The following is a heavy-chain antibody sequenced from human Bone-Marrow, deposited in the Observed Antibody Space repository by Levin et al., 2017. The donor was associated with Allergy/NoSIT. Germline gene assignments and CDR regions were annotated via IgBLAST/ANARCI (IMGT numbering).Heavy chain of an antibody. CDR3: ARGVGVNSGALPERYYFDY. Sequence: PSETLSLTCTVSGGSINNDDDYWSWIRQPPGKGLEWIGFVYYSRSTYYNPSLKSRVSISKDTSKNRFSLSLTSVTAADTAVYFCARGVGVNSGALPERYYFDYWGQGHQVTVSP. CDR2: VYYSRST. V-gene: IGHV4-30-4*01. J-gene: IGHJ4*02. CDR1: GGSINNDDDY. D-gene: IGHD1-26*01.